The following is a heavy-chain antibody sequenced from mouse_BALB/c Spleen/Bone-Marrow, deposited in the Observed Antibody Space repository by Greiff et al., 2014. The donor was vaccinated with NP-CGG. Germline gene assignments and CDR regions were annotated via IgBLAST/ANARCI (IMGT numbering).Heavy chain of an antibody. V-gene: IGHV14-3*02. Sequence: EVKLVESGAELVKPGASVKLPCTASGFNIKDTYMHWVKQRPEQGLEWIGRIDPANGNTKYDPKFQGKATITADTSSNTAYLQLSSLTSEDTAVYYCARYYYGSSYFAYWGQGTLVTVSA. D-gene: IGHD1-1*01. J-gene: IGHJ3*01. CDR1: GFNIKDTY. CDR2: IDPANGNT. CDR3: ARYYYGSSYFAY.